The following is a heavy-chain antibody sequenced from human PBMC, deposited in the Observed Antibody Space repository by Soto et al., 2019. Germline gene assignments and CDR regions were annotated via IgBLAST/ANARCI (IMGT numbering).Heavy chain of an antibody. Sequence: QITLKESGPTLVKPTQTLTLTCTFSGFSLSTSGVGVGWIRQPPGKALEWLALIYWDDDKRYSPSLKSRLTXXKDTSKNQVVLTMTNMDPVDTATYYCARTVAYVDYWGQGTLVTVSS. V-gene: IGHV2-5*02. D-gene: IGHD6-19*01. J-gene: IGHJ4*02. CDR3: ARTVAYVDY. CDR2: IYWDDDK. CDR1: GFSLSTSGVG.